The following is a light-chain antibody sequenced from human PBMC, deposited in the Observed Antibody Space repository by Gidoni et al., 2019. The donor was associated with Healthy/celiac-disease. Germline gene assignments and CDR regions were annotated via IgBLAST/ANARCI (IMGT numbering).Light chain of an antibody. CDR2: DAY. J-gene: IGKJ5*01. CDR1: QSVSSY. Sequence: EIVLTQSPATLSLSPGERATLSCSASQSVSSYLAWYQQKPGQAPRLLIYDAYNRATGIPARFSGSGSGTDLTLTIRILEPEDFAVYYCQKRSNWPPITFGQGTRLEIK. CDR3: QKRSNWPPIT. V-gene: IGKV3-11*01.